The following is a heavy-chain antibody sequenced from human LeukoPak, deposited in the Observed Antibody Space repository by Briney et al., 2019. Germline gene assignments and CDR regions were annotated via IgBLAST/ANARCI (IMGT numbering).Heavy chain of an antibody. CDR1: GITLSNYG. CDR2: ISGSGGST. Sequence: GGSLRLSCAVSGITLSNYGMSWVRQAPGKGLEWVSAISGSGGSTYYADSVKGRFTISRDNSENTLYMQMNSLRAEDTAVYYCAKDTQYSGYDSRTNFDYWGQGTLVTVSS. CDR3: AKDTQYSGYDSRTNFDY. V-gene: IGHV3-23*01. D-gene: IGHD5-12*01. J-gene: IGHJ4*02.